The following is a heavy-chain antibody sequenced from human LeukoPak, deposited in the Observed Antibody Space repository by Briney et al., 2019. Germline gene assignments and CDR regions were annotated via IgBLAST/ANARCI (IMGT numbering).Heavy chain of an antibody. CDR3: ARDGLWIQNAFDI. CDR1: GFTVSSNY. J-gene: IGHJ3*02. D-gene: IGHD5-18*01. V-gene: IGHV4-39*07. Sequence: PGGSLRLSCAASGFTVSSNYMSWIRQPPGKGLEWIGSMHYSGSTYYNPSLKSRVTISVDTSKNQFSLKLSSVTAADTAVYYCARDGLWIQNAFDIWGQGTMVTVSS. CDR2: MHYSGST.